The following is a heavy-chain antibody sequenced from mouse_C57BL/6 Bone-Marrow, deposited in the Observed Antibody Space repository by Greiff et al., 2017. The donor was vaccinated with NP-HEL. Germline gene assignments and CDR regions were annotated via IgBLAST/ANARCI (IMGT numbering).Heavy chain of an antibody. V-gene: IGHV1-69*01. Sequence: VQLQQPGAELVMPGASVKLSCKASGYTFTSYWMHWVKQRPGQGLEWIGEIDPSDSYTNYNQKFKGKSTLTVDKSSSTAYMQLSSLTSEDSAVYYCAITTVVAPYWYFDVWGTGTTVTVSS. CDR3: AITTVVAPYWYFDV. D-gene: IGHD1-1*01. J-gene: IGHJ1*03. CDR1: GYTFTSYW. CDR2: IDPSDSYT.